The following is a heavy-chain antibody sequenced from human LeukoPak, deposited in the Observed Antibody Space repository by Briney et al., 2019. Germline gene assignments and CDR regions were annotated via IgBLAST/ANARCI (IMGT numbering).Heavy chain of an antibody. CDR3: ATGIGATTDGWIDY. V-gene: IGHV1-18*01. D-gene: IGHD6-19*01. Sequence: ASVKVSCKASGYTFTSYGISWVRQAPGQGLEWMGWISAYNGNTNSAQKLQGRVTMTTDTSPSTAYMELRSLRSDGTAVYYCATGIGATTDGWIDYWGQGTLVTVSS. J-gene: IGHJ4*02. CDR2: ISAYNGNT. CDR1: GYTFTSYG.